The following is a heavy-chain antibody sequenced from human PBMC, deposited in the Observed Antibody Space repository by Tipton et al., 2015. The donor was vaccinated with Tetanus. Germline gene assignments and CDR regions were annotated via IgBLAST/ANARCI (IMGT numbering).Heavy chain of an antibody. V-gene: IGHV4-39*01. CDR1: GGSINSGTYY. D-gene: IGHD1-1*01. Sequence: GLVKPSETLSLTCTVSGGSINSGTYYWNWIRQPPGKGLEWIGSISSYSGNTFQNPSLKSRVIITLDTSKNHFSLKLSSVTAADTAVYYCATTADNWFDPWGQGTLVTVSS. CDR2: ISSYSGNT. J-gene: IGHJ5*02. CDR3: ATTADNWFDP.